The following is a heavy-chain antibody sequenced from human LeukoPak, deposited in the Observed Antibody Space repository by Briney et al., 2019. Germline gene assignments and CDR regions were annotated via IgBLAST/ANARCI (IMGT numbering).Heavy chain of an antibody. V-gene: IGHV3-7*01. Sequence: PGGSLRLSCAASGFTFSSYWMSWVRQAPGKGLEWVANIKKDGTEKKYVDSVKGRFTISRDNANNSLYLQMNSLRAEDTALYYCAREGGSGWYSGWFDPWGQGTLVTVSS. J-gene: IGHJ5*02. D-gene: IGHD6-19*01. CDR3: AREGGSGWYSGWFDP. CDR2: IKKDGTEK. CDR1: GFTFSSYW.